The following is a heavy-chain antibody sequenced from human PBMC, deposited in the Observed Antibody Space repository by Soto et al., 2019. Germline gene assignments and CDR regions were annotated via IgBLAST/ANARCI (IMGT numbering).Heavy chain of an antibody. CDR2: IKQDGSEK. D-gene: IGHD2-2*01. V-gene: IGHV3-7*01. J-gene: IGHJ4*02. CDR3: ARDVTCSSTSCYAAFDY. CDR1: GFTFSSYW. Sequence: GGSLRLSCAASGFTFSSYWMSWVRQAPGKGLEWVANIKQDGSEKYYVDSVKGRFTISRDNAKNSLYLQMNSLRAEDTAVYYCARDVTCSSTSCYAAFDYWGQGTLGTVSS.